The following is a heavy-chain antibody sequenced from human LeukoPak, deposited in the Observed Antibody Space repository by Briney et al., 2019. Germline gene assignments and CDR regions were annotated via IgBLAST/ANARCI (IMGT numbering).Heavy chain of an antibody. D-gene: IGHD5-18*01. J-gene: IGHJ4*02. Sequence: SETLSLTCAVYGGSFSGYYWSWIRQPPGKGLEWIGEINHSGSTYYNPSLKSRVTISVDTSRNQFSLKLTSVTAADTAVYYCARTPLGTAMALDYWGQGTLVTVSS. V-gene: IGHV4-34*01. CDR3: ARTPLGTAMALDY. CDR1: GGSFSGYY. CDR2: INHSGST.